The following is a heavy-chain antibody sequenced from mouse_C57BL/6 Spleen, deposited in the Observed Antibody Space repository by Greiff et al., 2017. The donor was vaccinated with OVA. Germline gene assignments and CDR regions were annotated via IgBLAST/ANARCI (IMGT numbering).Heavy chain of an antibody. V-gene: IGHV1-52*01. J-gene: IGHJ4*01. D-gene: IGHD1-1*01. CDR1: GYTFTSYW. CDR3: ARGDYGSIYAMDY. CDR2: IDPSDSET. Sequence: QVQLQQPGAELVRPGSSVKLSCKASGYTFTSYWMHWVKQRPIQGLEWIGNIDPSDSETHYNQKFKDKATLTVDKSSSTAYMQLSSLTSEDSAVYYCARGDYGSIYAMDYGGQGTSVTVSS.